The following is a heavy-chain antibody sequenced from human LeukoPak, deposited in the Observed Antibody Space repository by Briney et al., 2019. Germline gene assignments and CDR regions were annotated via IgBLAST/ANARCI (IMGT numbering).Heavy chain of an antibody. J-gene: IGHJ3*02. D-gene: IGHD4-17*01. Sequence: SVKVSCKASGDTFSSFAVSWVRRAPGQGLEWMGRIIPLFGTADYAQRYQGRVTISADNSLNTAYLELSSLTSEDTAVYYCASPYDYGDHYLDALHIWGQGTIVTVSS. V-gene: IGHV1-69*06. CDR3: ASPYDYGDHYLDALHI. CDR1: GDTFSSFA. CDR2: IIPLFGTA.